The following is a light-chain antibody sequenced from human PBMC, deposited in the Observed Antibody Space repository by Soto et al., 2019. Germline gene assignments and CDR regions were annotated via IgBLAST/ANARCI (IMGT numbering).Light chain of an antibody. CDR3: RQYRSWPRT. Sequence: EIVLTQSPAALSVSPGGRATLSCRASQGVMYDLAWYQQKPGQAPRLLVYGASTRATDAPPRFRGSGSGREFSLTISSLQPQDFASCYCRQYRSWPRTFGQGSRVEIK. CDR2: GAS. CDR1: QGVMYD. J-gene: IGKJ1*01. V-gene: IGKV3-15*01.